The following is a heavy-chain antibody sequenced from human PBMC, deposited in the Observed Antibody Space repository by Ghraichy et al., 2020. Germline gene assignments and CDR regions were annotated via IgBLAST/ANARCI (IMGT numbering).Heavy chain of an antibody. V-gene: IGHV3-43*01. J-gene: IGHJ4*02. CDR3: AKDLCSSTSCDPRDY. Sequence: GGSLRLSCAASGFTFDDYTMHWVRQAPGKGLEWVSLISWDGGSTYYADSVKGRFTISRDNSKNSLYLQMNSLRTEDTALYYCAKDLCSSTSCDPRDYWGQGTLVTVSS. D-gene: IGHD2-2*01. CDR1: GFTFDDYT. CDR2: ISWDGGST.